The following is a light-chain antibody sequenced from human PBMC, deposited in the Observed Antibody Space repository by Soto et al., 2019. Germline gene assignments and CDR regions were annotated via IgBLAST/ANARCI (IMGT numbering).Light chain of an antibody. Sequence: DIHMTQSPSSLSASVGDRVTITCRTSQAINNYLNWYQQKPGKAPRLLTYAASSVPSEVPSRFSVSGSGTEITITITSLQPEDFANYYRQQTYSAPRTFGQGTKLEIK. CDR2: AAS. CDR3: QQTYSAPRT. V-gene: IGKV1-39*01. CDR1: QAINNY. J-gene: IGKJ2*01.